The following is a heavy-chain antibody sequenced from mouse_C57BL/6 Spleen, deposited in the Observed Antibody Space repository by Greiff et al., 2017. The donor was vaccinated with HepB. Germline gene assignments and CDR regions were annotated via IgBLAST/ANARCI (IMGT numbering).Heavy chain of an antibody. D-gene: IGHD3-1*01. Sequence: EVKLMESGEGLVKPGGSLKLSCAASGFTFSSYAMSWVRQTPEKRLEWVAYISSGGDYIYYADTVKGRYTISRDNARNTLYLQMSSLKSEDTAMYYCTREGGYDYAMDYWGQGTSVTVSS. CDR3: TREGGYDYAMDY. CDR2: ISSGGDYI. CDR1: GFTFSSYA. V-gene: IGHV5-9-1*02. J-gene: IGHJ4*01.